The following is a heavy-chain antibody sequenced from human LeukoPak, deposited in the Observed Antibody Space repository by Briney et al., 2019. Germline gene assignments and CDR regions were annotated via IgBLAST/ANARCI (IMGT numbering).Heavy chain of an antibody. CDR2: ISSSGSTI. CDR3: VLGTSRSLVPAAAFDI. V-gene: IGHV3-48*03. D-gene: IGHD2-2*01. J-gene: IGHJ3*02. Sequence: QPGGSLRLSCAASGFTFSSYEMNWVRQAPGKGLEWVSYISSSGSTIYYADSVKGRFTISRDSAKNSLYLQMNSLRAEDTAVYYCVLGTSRSLVPAAAFDIWGQGTMVTVSS. CDR1: GFTFSSYE.